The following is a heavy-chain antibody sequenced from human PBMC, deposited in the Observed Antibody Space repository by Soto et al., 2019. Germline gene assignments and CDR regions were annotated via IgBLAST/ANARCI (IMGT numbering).Heavy chain of an antibody. CDR2: ISYDGSNK. D-gene: IGHD3-10*01. J-gene: IGHJ4*02. V-gene: IGHV3-30*18. Sequence: QVQLVESGGGVVQPGRSLRLSCAASGFTFSSYGMHWVRQAPGKGLEWVAVISYDGSNKYYADFVKGRFTISRDNSKNTLYLQMNSLRAEDTAVYYCAKDPLYGSGSYSPYFDYWGQGTLVTVSS. CDR1: GFTFSSYG. CDR3: AKDPLYGSGSYSPYFDY.